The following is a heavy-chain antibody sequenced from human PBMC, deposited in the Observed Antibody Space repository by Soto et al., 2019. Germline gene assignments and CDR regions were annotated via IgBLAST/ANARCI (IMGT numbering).Heavy chain of an antibody. CDR2: IYPNGGTT. CDR1: GYIFSNYF. CDR3: ARAIYNWNYAGGMDV. D-gene: IGHD1-7*01. Sequence: QVQLVQSGAEVKKPGASVKVSCKASGYIFSNYFMHWVRQAPGQGLEWMGKIYPNGGTTTYAQMFQGRATLTRDAPASTVYMELSSLRSDDTAVYFCARAIYNWNYAGGMDVWGQGTTVIVS. J-gene: IGHJ6*02. V-gene: IGHV1-46*01.